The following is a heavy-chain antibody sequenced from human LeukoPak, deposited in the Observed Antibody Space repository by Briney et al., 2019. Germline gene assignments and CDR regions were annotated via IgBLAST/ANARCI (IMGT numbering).Heavy chain of an antibody. CDR1: GGSISSYY. CDR3: ARGEGLGDFDY. D-gene: IGHD5-24*01. Sequence: SETLSLTCTVSGGSISSYYWSWIRQPPGKGLEWIGYIYYSGTTSYNPSLKSRVTISVDTSKNQSSLKLSSVTAADAAVYYCARGEGLGDFDYWGQGALVTVSS. CDR2: IYYSGTT. J-gene: IGHJ4*02. V-gene: IGHV4-59*01.